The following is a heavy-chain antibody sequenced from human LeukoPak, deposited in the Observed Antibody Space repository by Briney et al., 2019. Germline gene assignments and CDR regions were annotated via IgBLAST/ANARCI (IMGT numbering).Heavy chain of an antibody. D-gene: IGHD6-13*01. CDR3: ARLSFSSWTYYFDY. J-gene: IGHJ4*02. V-gene: IGHV4-34*01. CDR1: GGSFSGYY. CDR2: INHSGST. Sequence: PSETLSLTCAVYGGSFSGYYWSWIRQPPGKGLEWIGEINHSGSTNYNPSLKSRVTISVDTSKNQFSLELSSVTAADTAVYYCARLSFSSWTYYFDYWGQGTLVTVSS.